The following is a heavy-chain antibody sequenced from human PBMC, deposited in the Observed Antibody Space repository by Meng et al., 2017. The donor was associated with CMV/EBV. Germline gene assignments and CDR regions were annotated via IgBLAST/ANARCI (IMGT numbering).Heavy chain of an antibody. CDR3: ARAAPDYYDSSGPPDY. Sequence: QVQLPESGPGLVKPAQTLPLTCTVSGGSISSGDYYWSWIRQPPGKGLEWIGYIYYSGSTYYNPSLKSRVTISVDTSKNQFSLKLSSVTAADTAVYYCARAAPDYYDSSGPPDYWGQGTLVTVSS. D-gene: IGHD3-22*01. CDR2: IYYSGST. CDR1: GGSISSGDYY. J-gene: IGHJ4*02. V-gene: IGHV4-30-4*08.